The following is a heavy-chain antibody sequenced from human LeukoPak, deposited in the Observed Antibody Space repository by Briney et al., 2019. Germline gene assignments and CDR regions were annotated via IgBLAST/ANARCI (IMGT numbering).Heavy chain of an antibody. D-gene: IGHD5-24*01. CDR3: ARAGVEMAYFDY. Sequence: SETLSLTCTVSGYSISSGYYWGWIRQPPAPGLEWIGSIYHSGSTYYNPSLKSRVTISVDTSKNQFSLKLSSVTAADTAVYYCARAGVEMAYFDYWGQGTLVTVSS. J-gene: IGHJ4*02. V-gene: IGHV4-38-2*02. CDR1: GYSISSGYY. CDR2: IYHSGST.